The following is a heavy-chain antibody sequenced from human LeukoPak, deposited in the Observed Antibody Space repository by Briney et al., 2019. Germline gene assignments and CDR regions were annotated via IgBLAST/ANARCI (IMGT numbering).Heavy chain of an antibody. CDR1: EIIFSTYW. Sequence: GGSLRLSCAASEIIFSTYWMSWVRQAPGKGLEWVANINQDGSEKYFVDSVKGRFTISRDNAKNSLYLQMNSLRAEDTAVYYCAELGITMIGGVWGKGTTVTISS. J-gene: IGHJ6*04. CDR3: AELGITMIGGV. CDR2: INQDGSEK. D-gene: IGHD3-10*02. V-gene: IGHV3-7*01.